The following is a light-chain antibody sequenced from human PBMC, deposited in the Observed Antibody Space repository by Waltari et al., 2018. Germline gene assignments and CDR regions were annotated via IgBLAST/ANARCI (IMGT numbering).Light chain of an antibody. Sequence: VLTQSPATLSLSPGEGATLSCRASQSVSAYLAWYQQKPGLAPRLLIYGSSTRATGVPDRFSGRGSGTDFSLTISSVEPEDFAVYYCQHTTDWPPAFTFGPGTRVDLK. V-gene: IGKV3-11*01. CDR1: QSVSAY. J-gene: IGKJ3*01. CDR3: QHTTDWPPAFT. CDR2: GSS.